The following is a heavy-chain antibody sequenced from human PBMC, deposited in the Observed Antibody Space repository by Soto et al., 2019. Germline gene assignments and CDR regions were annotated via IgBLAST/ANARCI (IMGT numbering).Heavy chain of an antibody. Sequence: SVTMSVTSSVAYGSISNYCWSWISKTHGKGLEWIGYIYYSGSTNYNPSLKSRVTISVDTSKNQFSLKLSSVTAADTAVYYCAREIFGVVIRPTYNWFDPWGQGTLVTVSS. V-gene: IGHV4-59*12. CDR3: AREIFGVVIRPTYNWFDP. D-gene: IGHD3-3*01. J-gene: IGHJ5*02. CDR1: YGSISNYC. CDR2: IYYSGST.